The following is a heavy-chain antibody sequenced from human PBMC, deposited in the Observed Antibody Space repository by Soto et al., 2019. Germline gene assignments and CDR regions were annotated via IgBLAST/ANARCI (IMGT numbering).Heavy chain of an antibody. CDR2: INAGNGNT. CDR3: ASPSYGSENFY. V-gene: IGHV1-3*01. D-gene: IGHD3-10*01. J-gene: IGHJ4*02. Sequence: QVQLVQSGAEVKKPGASVRVSCKASGYTFSTYALPWVRQAPGQRLEWMGWINAGNGNTTYSQTCQGRVTLTRDTAASTAYMEPSSVRSDDTAVFYCASPSYGSENFYWGQGTLVTVSS. CDR1: GYTFSTYA.